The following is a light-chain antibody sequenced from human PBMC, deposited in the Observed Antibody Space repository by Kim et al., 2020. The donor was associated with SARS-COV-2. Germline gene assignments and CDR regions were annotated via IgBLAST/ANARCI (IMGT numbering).Light chain of an antibody. CDR3: QQGYSVPLT. V-gene: IGKV1D-12*01. J-gene: IGKJ4*01. Sequence: DIQMTQSPSSVSASVGDRVTITCRASQRISTWLGWYQQKPGKAPELLISAASSLQSGVPSRFSGSGSGTDFTLIISSLQPEDFATYYCQQGYSVPLTFGGGTQVDIK. CDR1: QRISTW. CDR2: AAS.